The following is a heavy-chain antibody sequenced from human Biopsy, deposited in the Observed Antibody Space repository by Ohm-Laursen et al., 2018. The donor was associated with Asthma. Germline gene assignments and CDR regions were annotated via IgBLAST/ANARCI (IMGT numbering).Heavy chain of an antibody. V-gene: IGHV1-69*13. CDR2: INSVFGTT. J-gene: IGHJ4*02. CDR1: GGTFNTYV. CDR3: ARKAGSGISRTCSSLDS. Sequence: SVKVSCKSLGGTFNTYVIGWVRQAPGQGLEWMGGINSVFGTTTYPQKFQDRVTITADDSTSTVYMELSSLRSEDTAVYYCARKAGSGISRTCSSLDSWGKGTRSPSPQ. D-gene: IGHD2-2*01.